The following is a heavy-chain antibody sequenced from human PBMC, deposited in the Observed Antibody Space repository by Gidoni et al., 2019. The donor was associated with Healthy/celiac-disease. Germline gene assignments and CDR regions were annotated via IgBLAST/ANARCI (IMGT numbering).Heavy chain of an antibody. D-gene: IGHD2-2*01. J-gene: IGHJ6*02. CDR2: IYYSGST. V-gene: IGHV4-59*01. CDR3: ARVRVGSTPLYYYYGMDV. CDR1: GGSISSYN. Sequence: QVQLQESGPGLVKPSETLSLTCTVSGGSISSYNWSWIRQPPGKGLEWIGYIYYSGSTNYNPSLKSRVTISVDTSKNQFSLKLSSVTAADTAVYYCARVRVGSTPLYYYYGMDVWGQGTTVTVSS.